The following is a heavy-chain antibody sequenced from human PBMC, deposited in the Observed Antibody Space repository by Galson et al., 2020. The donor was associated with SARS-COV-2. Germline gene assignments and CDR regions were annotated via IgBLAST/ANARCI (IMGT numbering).Heavy chain of an antibody. J-gene: IGHJ5*02. V-gene: IGHV4-34*01. CDR1: GGSFSGYY. Sequence: SETLSLTCAVYGGSFSGYYWSWIRQPPGKGLEWIGEINHRGNTNYNPSLKSRVTISVDTSKNQFSLKLSSVTAADTAVYYCARGGNSDIVMETSWGQGTRVPVSS. D-gene: IGHD3-16*01. CDR3: ARGGNSDIVMETS. CDR2: INHRGNT.